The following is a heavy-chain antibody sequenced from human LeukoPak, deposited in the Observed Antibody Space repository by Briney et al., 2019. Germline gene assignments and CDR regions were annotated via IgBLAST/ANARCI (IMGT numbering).Heavy chain of an antibody. CDR2: ISDDGTNK. CDR1: DFSFNRYL. CDR3: VRGLWTAMGAGAY. V-gene: IGHV3-30-3*01. D-gene: IGHD5-18*01. J-gene: IGHJ4*02. Sequence: AGGSLRLSCVVSDFSFNRYLMHWVRQAPGKGLEWVTSISDDGTNKYYSDSVRGRFTISRDNSKSTLYLQMDSLRIEDTSMYYCVRGLWTAMGAGAYWGQGTLVAVSS.